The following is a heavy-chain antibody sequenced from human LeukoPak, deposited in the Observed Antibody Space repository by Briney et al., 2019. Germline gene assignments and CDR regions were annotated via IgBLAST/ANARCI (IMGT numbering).Heavy chain of an antibody. Sequence: GASVKVSCKASNYTFTSYGISWVRQAPGQGLEWMGWISAYNGNTNYAQKLQGRVTMTTETSTSTAYMELRSLRSDDTAVYYCAFHSSSWYFDYWGQGTLVTVSS. CDR1: NYTFTSYG. CDR3: AFHSSSWYFDY. D-gene: IGHD6-13*01. V-gene: IGHV1-18*01. CDR2: ISAYNGNT. J-gene: IGHJ4*02.